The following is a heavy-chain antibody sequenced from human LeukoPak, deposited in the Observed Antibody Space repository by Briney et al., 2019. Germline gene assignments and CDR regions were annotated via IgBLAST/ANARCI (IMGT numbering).Heavy chain of an antibody. CDR2: LWYDGVNK. J-gene: IGHJ4*02. CDR3: ARDMIGGIPDYIDY. D-gene: IGHD3-16*01. V-gene: IGHV3-33*01. Sequence: PGGSLRLSCATSGFNLNSYSVQWVRQTPGKGLEWVAVLWYDGVNKFYGESMKGRFTVSRDNSRSTLYLQMNSLRLEDTALYFCARDMIGGIPDYIDYWGQGTLVTLSP. CDR1: GFNLNSYS.